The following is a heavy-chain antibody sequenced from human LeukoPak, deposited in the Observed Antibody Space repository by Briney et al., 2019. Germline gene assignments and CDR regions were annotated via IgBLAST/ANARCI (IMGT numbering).Heavy chain of an antibody. D-gene: IGHD1-7*01. J-gene: IGHJ4*02. CDR1: GFTFSSYG. Sequence: GGSLRLSCAASGFTFSSYGMHWVRQAPGKGLEWVAFIRYDGSNKYYADSVKGRFTISRDNSKNTLYLQMNSLRAEDTAVYYCAKDLGGSITGTTPFDYWGQGTLVTVSS. CDR3: AKDLGGSITGTTPFDY. CDR2: IRYDGSNK. V-gene: IGHV3-30*02.